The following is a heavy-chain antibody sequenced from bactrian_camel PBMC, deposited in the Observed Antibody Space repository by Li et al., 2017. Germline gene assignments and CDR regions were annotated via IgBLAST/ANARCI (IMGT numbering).Heavy chain of an antibody. CDR3: AAKISCQCRRYAPLVASSEYNY. CDR2: LSSDGGVA. Sequence: DVQLVESGGGLVQPGGSLRLSSAASGFTVSSYAMSWVRQAPGKGLEWVSSLSSDGGVAYYLDSVKGRFTISRDNAKNTLYLQLNSLKSEDTAMYYCAAKISCQCRRYAPLVASSEYNYWGQGTQVTVS. CDR1: GFTVSSYA. D-gene: IGHD1*01. J-gene: IGHJ4*01. V-gene: IGHV3S31*01.